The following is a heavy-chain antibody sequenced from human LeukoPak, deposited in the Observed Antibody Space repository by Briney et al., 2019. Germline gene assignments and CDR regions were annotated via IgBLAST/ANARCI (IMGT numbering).Heavy chain of an antibody. CDR1: GGSISSSSYY. D-gene: IGHD6-13*01. V-gene: IGHV4-39*07. CDR3: VREDSSSWYGWFDP. J-gene: IGHJ5*02. Sequence: SETLSLTCTVSGGSISSSSYYWGWIRQPPGKGLEWIGSIYYSGSTYYNPSLKSRVTISVDTSKNQFSLKLSSVTAADTAVYYCVREDSSSWYGWFDPWGQGTLVTVSS. CDR2: IYYSGST.